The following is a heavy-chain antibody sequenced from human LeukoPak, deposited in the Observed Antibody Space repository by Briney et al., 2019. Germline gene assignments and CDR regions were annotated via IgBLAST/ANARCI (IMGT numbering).Heavy chain of an antibody. V-gene: IGHV4-59*01. CDR3: GSAGRRWLGGSVY. CDR1: GSSINGYY. J-gene: IGHJ4*02. Sequence: SETLSLTCTVSGSSINGYYWSWIRQPPGKGLEWIGYTYYDGSANYNPSLKSRVTISVDTSINQFSLRLSSVIAADTAVYYCGSAGRRWLGGSVYYGQGTLVTVSS. CDR2: TYYDGSA. D-gene: IGHD6-19*01.